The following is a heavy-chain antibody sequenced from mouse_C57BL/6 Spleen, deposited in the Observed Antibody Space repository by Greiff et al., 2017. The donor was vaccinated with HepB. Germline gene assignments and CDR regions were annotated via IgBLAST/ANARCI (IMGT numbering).Heavy chain of an antibody. CDR3: ARVYDSLYWYFDV. D-gene: IGHD2-3*01. CDR1: GYSITSDY. V-gene: IGHV3-8*01. J-gene: IGHJ1*03. Sequence: EVKLLESGPGLAKPSQTLSLTCSVTGYSITSDYWNWIRKFPGNKLEYMGYISYSGSTYYNPSLKSRISITRDTSKNQYYLQLNSVTTEDTATYYCARVYDSLYWYFDVWGTGTTVTVSS. CDR2: ISYSGST.